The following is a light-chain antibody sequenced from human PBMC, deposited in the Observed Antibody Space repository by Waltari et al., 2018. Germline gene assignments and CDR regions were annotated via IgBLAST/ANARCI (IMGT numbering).Light chain of an antibody. Sequence: DIVMTQSPDSLAVSLGERVPINCKYSKSLLYNSNDKNYLAWYQQKPGQPPKLLFYWASTRHSGVPDRFSGSGSATDFTLTIISLQAEDVAVYYCQQYYSRRSFGQGTRVEI. CDR3: QQYYSRRS. J-gene: IGKJ1*01. V-gene: IGKV4-1*01. CDR2: WAS. CDR1: KSLLYNSNDKNY.